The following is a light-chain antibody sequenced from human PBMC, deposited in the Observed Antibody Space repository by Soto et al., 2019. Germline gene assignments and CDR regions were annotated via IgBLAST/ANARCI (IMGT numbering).Light chain of an antibody. CDR1: QSVGTY. V-gene: IGKV3-11*01. CDR3: QLRSDWLFT. CDR2: DAS. J-gene: IGKJ3*01. Sequence: EIVLTQSPATLSLSPGERATLSCRASQSVGTYLAWYQQKPAQSPRLLIYDASNKAIGIPARFSGSGSGTDFTLTISSLEPEDFAVYFCQLRSDWLFTFGPGTKVDVK.